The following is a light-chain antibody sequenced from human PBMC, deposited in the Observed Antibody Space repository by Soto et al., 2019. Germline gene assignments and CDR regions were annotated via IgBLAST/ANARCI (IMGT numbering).Light chain of an antibody. V-gene: IGLV2-14*01. J-gene: IGLJ2*01. Sequence: QSVLTQPASVSGSPGQSITISCTGTSSDVGGYSYVSWYQQHPGKAPKLLIYDVTDRPSGVSNRFSGSKSGNTASLTISGLQAEDEADYYCNSYTSSSSHLLFGGGTKVTVL. CDR2: DVT. CDR3: NSYTSSSSHLL. CDR1: SSDVGGYSY.